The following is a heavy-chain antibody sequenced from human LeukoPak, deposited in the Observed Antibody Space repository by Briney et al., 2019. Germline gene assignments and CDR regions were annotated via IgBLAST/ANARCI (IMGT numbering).Heavy chain of an antibody. CDR1: GFAFNKYW. Sequence: HPGGSLRLSCAASGFAFNKYWMSWVRQPPGKRLEWVANMNEDGSEINYVDSVKGRFTISRDNAQDSLYLQMNSLTAEDTAVYYCARDRGYSNFDYWGQGTLLTVSS. D-gene: IGHD4-11*01. CDR2: MNEDGSEI. V-gene: IGHV3-7*01. CDR3: ARDRGYSNFDY. J-gene: IGHJ4*02.